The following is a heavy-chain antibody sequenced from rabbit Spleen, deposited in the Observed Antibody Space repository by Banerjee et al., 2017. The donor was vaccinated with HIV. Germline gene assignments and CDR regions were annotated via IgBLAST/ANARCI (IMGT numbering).Heavy chain of an antibody. Sequence: QEQLVESGGDLVQPGASLTLTCTASGFDFSAYTFMCWVRQAPGKGLEWIACIDIGSSGFTYFATWAKGRFTCSKTSSTTVTLQMTRLTAADTATYFCARDTSSSFSSYGMDLWGPGTLVTVS. D-gene: IGHD1-1*01. CDR3: ARDTSSSFSSYGMDL. CDR2: IDIGSSGFT. V-gene: IGHV1S45*01. CDR1: GFDFSAYTF. J-gene: IGHJ6*01.